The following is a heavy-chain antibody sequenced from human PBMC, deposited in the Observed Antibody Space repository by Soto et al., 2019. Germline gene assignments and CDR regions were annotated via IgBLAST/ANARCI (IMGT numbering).Heavy chain of an antibody. J-gene: IGHJ4*02. V-gene: IGHV3-23*01. CDR3: ANSPFLYYDATGLPF. CDR2: ISGSGRST. Sequence: GGSLRLSCAASGFTFSTYAMSWVRQAPDKGLEWVSAISGSGRSTYYSHSVTGRFTISRDNSNSTLYLQMNSLRAEDTAVYYCANSPFLYYDATGLPFWGQGTLVTVS. CDR1: GFTFSTYA. D-gene: IGHD3-16*01.